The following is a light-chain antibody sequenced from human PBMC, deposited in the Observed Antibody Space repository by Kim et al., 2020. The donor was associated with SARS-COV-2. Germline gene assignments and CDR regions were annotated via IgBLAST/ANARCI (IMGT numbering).Light chain of an antibody. V-gene: IGLV2-14*03. CDR1: SSDVGGYCY. CDR2: GVS. J-gene: IGLJ2*01. CDR3: SSYSSSSFVV. Sequence: QASTNTCRGTSSDVGGYCYVSWYQQHTAKAPKLMIFGVSKRPSGVSNHFSASKSGNTASLTITGLQAEDEADYYCSSYSSSSFVVFGGGTKLTVL.